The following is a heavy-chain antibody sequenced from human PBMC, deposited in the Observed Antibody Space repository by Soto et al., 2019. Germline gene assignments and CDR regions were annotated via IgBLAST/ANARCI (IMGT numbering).Heavy chain of an antibody. J-gene: IGHJ4*02. CDR2: IYYSGST. V-gene: IGHV4-31*03. Sequence: SETLSLTCTVSGGSISSGGYYWSWIRQHPGKGLEWIGYIYYSGSTYYNPSLKSRVTISVDTSKNQFSLKLSSVTAADTAVYYCARENSGSYPYYFDYWGQGTLVTVSS. D-gene: IGHD1-26*01. CDR1: GGSISSGGYY. CDR3: ARENSGSYPYYFDY.